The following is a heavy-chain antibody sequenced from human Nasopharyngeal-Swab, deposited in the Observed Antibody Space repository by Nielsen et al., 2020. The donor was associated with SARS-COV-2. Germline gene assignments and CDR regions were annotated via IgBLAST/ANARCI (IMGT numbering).Heavy chain of an antibody. D-gene: IGHD5-18*01. CDR2: IYTSGST. CDR1: GGSISSGSYY. CDR3: ATYGYVSYYYYYMDV. V-gene: IGHV4-61*02. J-gene: IGHJ6*03. Sequence: SETLSLTCTVSGGSISSGSYYWSWIRQPAGKGLEWIGRIYTSGSTNYNPSLKSRVTISVDTSKNQFSLKLSSVTAADTAVYYCATYGYVSYYYYYMDVWGKGTTVTVSS.